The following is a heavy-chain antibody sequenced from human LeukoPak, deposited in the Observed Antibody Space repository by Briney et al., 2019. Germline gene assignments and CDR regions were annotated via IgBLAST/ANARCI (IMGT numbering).Heavy chain of an antibody. CDR1: GGSISSYY. J-gene: IGHJ5*02. CDR2: IYYSGST. V-gene: IGHV4-59*01. Sequence: PSETLSLTCTVSGGSISSYYWSWIRQPPGKGLEWIGYIYYSGSTNYNPSLKSRVTISGDTSKNQFSLKLSSVTAADTGVYYCARGPYSSSSWFDPWGQGTLVTVSS. D-gene: IGHD6-6*01. CDR3: ARGPYSSSSWFDP.